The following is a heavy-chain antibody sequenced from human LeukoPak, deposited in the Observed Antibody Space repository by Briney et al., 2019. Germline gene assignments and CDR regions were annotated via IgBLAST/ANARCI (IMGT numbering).Heavy chain of an antibody. J-gene: IGHJ4*02. V-gene: IGHV3-7*01. CDR3: ARDLARAGTTDPFVK. D-gene: IGHD1-7*01. CDR2: IKQDDSAT. Sequence: PGGSLRLSCAASGFTFSNYWMIWVRQAPGKGLEWVANIKQDDSATNYLDSVKGRFTISRDNAKNSLYLQMNSLRAEDTAVYYCARDLARAGTTDPFVKWGQGTLVTVSS. CDR1: GFTFSNYW.